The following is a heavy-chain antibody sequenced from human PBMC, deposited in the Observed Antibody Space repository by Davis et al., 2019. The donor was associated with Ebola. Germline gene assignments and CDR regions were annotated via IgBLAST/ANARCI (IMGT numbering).Heavy chain of an antibody. CDR1: GYTFTSYG. V-gene: IGHV1-18*01. J-gene: IGHJ6*02. CDR3: AGRIEGSSWYYYYYYDMDV. D-gene: IGHD6-13*01. CDR2: ISAYNGNT. Sequence: AASVKVSCKASGYTFTSYGISWVRQAPGQGLEWMGWISAYNGNTNYAQKLQGRVTMTTDTSTSTAYMELRSLRSDDTAVYYCAGRIEGSSWYYYYYYDMDVWGQGTTVTVSS.